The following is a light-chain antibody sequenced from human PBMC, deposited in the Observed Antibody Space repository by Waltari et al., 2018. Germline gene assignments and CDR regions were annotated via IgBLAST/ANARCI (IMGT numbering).Light chain of an antibody. J-gene: IGKJ4*01. Sequence: LLTQSPGTLSLSPGEGATLSCRTSQTIRTTYLAWYQKKPDQAPTLLLYGTFTRATGIPDRFTGSGSVTDFSLTISSLEPEDFATYYCQQYDISPLTFGGGTKVEIK. CDR3: QQYDISPLT. CDR1: QTIRTTY. CDR2: GTF. V-gene: IGKV3-20*01.